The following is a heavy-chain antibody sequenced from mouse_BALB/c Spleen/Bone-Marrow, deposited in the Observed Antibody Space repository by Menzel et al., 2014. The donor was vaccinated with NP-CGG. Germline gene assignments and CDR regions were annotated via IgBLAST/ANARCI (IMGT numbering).Heavy chain of an antibody. CDR1: GFTFSYFG. V-gene: IGHV5-17*02. D-gene: IGHD4-1*01. Sequence: EVHLVESGGGLVQPGGSRKLSCAASGFTFSYFGMHWVRQAPEKGLEWVAYISSGSSIIYYADTVKGRFTISRDNPKNTLFLQMTSLRSKDTAMYYCARERTGFDYWGQGTTLTVSS. J-gene: IGHJ2*01. CDR3: ARERTGFDY. CDR2: ISSGSSII.